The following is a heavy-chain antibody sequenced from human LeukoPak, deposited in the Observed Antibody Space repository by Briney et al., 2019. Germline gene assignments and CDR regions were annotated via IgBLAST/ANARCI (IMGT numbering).Heavy chain of an antibody. J-gene: IGHJ6*02. CDR1: GYTFTIYY. Sequence: GASVKVSFKASGYTFTIYYMHWVRQAPGQGLEWMGLINPSGGSTSYAQKFQGRVTMTRDTSTSTVYMELSSLRSEDTAVYYCARVKQQLDHYYYYGMDVWGQGTTVTVSS. CDR2: INPSGGST. D-gene: IGHD6-13*01. V-gene: IGHV1-46*01. CDR3: ARVKQQLDHYYYYGMDV.